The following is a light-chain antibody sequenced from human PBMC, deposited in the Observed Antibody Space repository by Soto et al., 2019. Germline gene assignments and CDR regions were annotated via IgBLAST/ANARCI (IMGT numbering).Light chain of an antibody. J-gene: IGKJ1*01. CDR1: QGIGNA. V-gene: IGKV1-6*01. Sequence: QMTQSASSLSAAVGYRVTISFRSSQGIGNALGWYQQKPGKPPKVLIYGASNLQSGVPPRFSGSGSGTDFTVAISSLQHEDSATYYCLQCINYSCTFGQGTDVDIK. CDR3: LQCINYSCT. CDR2: GAS.